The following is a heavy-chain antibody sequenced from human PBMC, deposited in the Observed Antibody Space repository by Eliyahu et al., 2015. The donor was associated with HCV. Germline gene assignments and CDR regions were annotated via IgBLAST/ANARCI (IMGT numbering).Heavy chain of an antibody. CDR2: TMPGGFR. D-gene: IGHD3-10*01. CDR3: ARERAEGSGLAFDI. J-gene: IGHJ3*02. V-gene: IGHV4-4*07. Sequence: QVQLQESGPGLVKPSETLSLTCSVSGGSISNSDWNWIRQPPGKGLEWIGEWNGYTTMPGGFRLQPLPQESGHHVIGRVQEFLLPEAEVLWTATDTAVYYCARERAEGSGLAFDIWGQGMMVTVSS. CDR1: GGSISNSD.